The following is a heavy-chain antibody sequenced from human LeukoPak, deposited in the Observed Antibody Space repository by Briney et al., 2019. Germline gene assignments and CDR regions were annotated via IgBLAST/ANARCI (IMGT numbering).Heavy chain of an antibody. CDR3: AKSITAAGTYAFDI. D-gene: IGHD6-13*01. CDR1: GFTFSSSA. CDR2: MRGNGGST. V-gene: IGHV3-23*01. Sequence: ARSLRLSCAASGFTFSSSAMSWVRQAPGKGLEWVSAMRGNGGSTEYVDSVRGRFIISRDNSRNTLYLQMNSPRAEDTAVCYCAKSITAAGTYAFDIWGQGTVVTVSS. J-gene: IGHJ3*02.